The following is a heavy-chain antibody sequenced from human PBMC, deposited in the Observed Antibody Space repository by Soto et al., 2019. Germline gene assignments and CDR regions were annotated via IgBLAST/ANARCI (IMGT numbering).Heavy chain of an antibody. V-gene: IGHV1-69*13. J-gene: IGHJ3*02. CDR3: ARGGSITGTAFDI. CDR1: GGTFSSYA. Sequence: GASVKVSCKASGGTFSSYAISWVRQAPGQGLEWMGGIIPIFGTANYAQKFQGRVTITADESTSTAYMELSSLRSEDTAVYYCARGGSITGTAFDIWGQGTMVTVSS. CDR2: IIPIFGTA. D-gene: IGHD1-20*01.